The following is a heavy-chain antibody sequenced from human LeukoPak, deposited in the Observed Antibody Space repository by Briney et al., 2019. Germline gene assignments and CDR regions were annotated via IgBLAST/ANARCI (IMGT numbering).Heavy chain of an antibody. CDR2: IYYSGNT. V-gene: IGHV4-39*07. CDR3: ARVKSDSSGYYIDY. Sequence: SETLSLTCTVSDGSISSSSHYWGWIRQPPGKGLEWIGSIYYSGNTYYNPSLKSRVTISVDTSKNQFSLKLSSVTAADTAVYYCARVKSDSSGYYIDYWGQGTLVTVSS. CDR1: DGSISSSSHY. J-gene: IGHJ4*02. D-gene: IGHD3-22*01.